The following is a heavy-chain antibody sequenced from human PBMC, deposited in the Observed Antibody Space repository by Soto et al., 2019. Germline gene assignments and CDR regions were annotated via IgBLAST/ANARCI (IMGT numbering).Heavy chain of an antibody. CDR2: IYAGTIT. CDR3: ARIPYDNSGTIFDY. Sequence: HPGGALRLSCAVSGITVSSYYMSWVRQAAGKGLEWVSVIYAGTITYYADSVKGRFTIYRDNSKNTLNLEMNSLRVEDTAVYYCARIPYDNSGTIFDYWGQGTLVTVYS. D-gene: IGHD3-22*01. CDR1: GITVSSYY. V-gene: IGHV3-53*01. J-gene: IGHJ4*02.